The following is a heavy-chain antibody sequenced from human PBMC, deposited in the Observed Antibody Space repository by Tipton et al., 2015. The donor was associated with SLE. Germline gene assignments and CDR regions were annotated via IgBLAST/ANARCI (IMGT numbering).Heavy chain of an antibody. CDR1: GYSISSGYY. D-gene: IGHD2-15*01. Sequence: LSLTCAVSGYSISSGYYWGWIRQPPGKGLEWIGSIYHSGSTYYNPSLKSRVTISVDTSKNQFSLKLSSVTAADTAVYYCARGGSGGDAFDIWGQGTMVTVSS. CDR2: IYHSGST. J-gene: IGHJ3*02. CDR3: ARGGSGGDAFDI. V-gene: IGHV4-38-2*01.